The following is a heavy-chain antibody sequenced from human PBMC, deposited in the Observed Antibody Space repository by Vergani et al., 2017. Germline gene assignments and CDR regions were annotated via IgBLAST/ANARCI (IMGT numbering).Heavy chain of an antibody. CDR2: ISSSSSTI. V-gene: IGHV3-48*04. J-gene: IGHJ4*02. D-gene: IGHD3-10*01. CDR3: AKVAIYGSGSPYFDY. Sequence: EVQLVESGGGLVQPGGSLRLSCAASGFTFSSYSMNWVRQAPGKGLEWVSYISSSSSTIYYADSVKGRFTISRDNAKNSLYLQMNSLRAEDTAVYYCAKVAIYGSGSPYFDYWGQGTLVTVSS. CDR1: GFTFSSYS.